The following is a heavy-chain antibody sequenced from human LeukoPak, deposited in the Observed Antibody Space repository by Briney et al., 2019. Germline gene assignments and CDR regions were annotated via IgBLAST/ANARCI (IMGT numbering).Heavy chain of an antibody. D-gene: IGHD5-24*01. V-gene: IGHV4-59*01. CDR3: ARDRGWLQSNWFDP. J-gene: IGHJ5*02. CDR1: GGSISTYY. Sequence: SEILSLTCTASGGSISTYYWSWIRKPPGKGLEWIGYIYYSGSTNYNPSLKSRVTISVDTSKNQFSLKLGSVTAADTAVYYCARDRGWLQSNWFDPWGQGTLVTVSS. CDR2: IYYSGST.